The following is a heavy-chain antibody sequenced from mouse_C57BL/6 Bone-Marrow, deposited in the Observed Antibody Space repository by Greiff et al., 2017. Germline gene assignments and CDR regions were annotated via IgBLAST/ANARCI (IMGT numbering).Heavy chain of an antibody. J-gene: IGHJ2*01. CDR2: INSDGSST. V-gene: IGHV5-16*01. D-gene: IGHD3-3*01. CDR1: GFTFSDYY. Sequence: EVHLVESEGGLVQPGSSMKLSCTASGFTFSDYYMAWVRQVPEKGLEWVANINSDGSSTYYLDSLKSRFIFSRDNARNILYLQMSSLTSADTAAYYGARDGGWDYFDYWGQGTTLTVSS. CDR3: ARDGGWDYFDY.